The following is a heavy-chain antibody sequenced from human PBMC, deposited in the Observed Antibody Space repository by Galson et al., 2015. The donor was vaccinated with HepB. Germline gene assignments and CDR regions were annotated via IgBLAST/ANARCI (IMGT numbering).Heavy chain of an antibody. CDR2: INPNSGGT. CDR1: GYTFTGYY. J-gene: IGHJ4*02. Sequence: SVKVSCKASGYTFTGYYMYWVRQAPGQGLEWMGRINPNSGGTNYAQKFQGRVTMTRDTSISTAYMELSRLRSDDTAVYYCALERGDYYFDYWGQGTLVTVSS. V-gene: IGHV1-2*06. CDR3: ALERGDYYFDY. D-gene: IGHD1-1*01.